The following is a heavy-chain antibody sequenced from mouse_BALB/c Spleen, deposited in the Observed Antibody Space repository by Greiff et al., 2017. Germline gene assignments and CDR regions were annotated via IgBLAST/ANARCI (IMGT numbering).Heavy chain of an antibody. CDR2: IWAGGST. D-gene: IGHD2-10*02. V-gene: IGHV2-9*02. J-gene: IGHJ1*01. Sequence: QVQLKQSGPGLVAPSQSLSITCTVSGFSLTSYGVHWVRQPPGKGLEWLGVIWAGGSTNYNSALMSRLSISKDNSKSQVFLKMNSLQTDDTAMYYWARDQYDNYLYWYFDVWGAGTTVTVSS. CDR1: GFSLTSYG. CDR3: ARDQYDNYLYWYFDV.